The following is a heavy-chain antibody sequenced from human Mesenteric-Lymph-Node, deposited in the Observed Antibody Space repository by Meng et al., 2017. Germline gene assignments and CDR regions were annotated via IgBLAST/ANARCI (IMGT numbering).Heavy chain of an antibody. D-gene: IGHD1-20*01. V-gene: IGHV3-33*01. CDR1: GFTFGTYG. CDR2: IWYDGTDK. J-gene: IGHJ4*02. CDR3: ARADDNWIIIEY. Sequence: QVQLVESGGGVVQPGRSLRLSCAASGFTFGTYGMHWVRQAPGKGREWVAVIWYDGTDKFYGDSVKGRFTISRDNSKNTLFLQMNSLTVDDTAVYYCARADDNWIIIEYWGQGTLVTVSS.